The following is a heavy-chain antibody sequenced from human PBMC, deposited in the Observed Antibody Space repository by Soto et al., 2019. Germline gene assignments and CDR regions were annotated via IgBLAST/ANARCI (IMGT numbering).Heavy chain of an antibody. D-gene: IGHD6-19*01. V-gene: IGHV1-69*01. J-gene: IGHJ4*02. CDR3: ARVRSSGWYPIPHDDY. CDR2: IIPIFGTA. CDR1: GGTFSSYT. Sequence: QVQLVQSGAEVKKPGSSVKVSCKASGGTFSSYTISWVRQAPGQGLEWMGGIIPIFGTANYAQKFQGRVTITADESTSTAYMEMISLRSEVTAVYYCARVRSSGWYPIPHDDYWGQGTLVTVSS.